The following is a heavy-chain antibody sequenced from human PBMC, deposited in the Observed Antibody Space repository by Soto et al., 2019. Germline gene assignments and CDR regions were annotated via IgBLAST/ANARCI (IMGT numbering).Heavy chain of an antibody. CDR3: ARRMIVVVRYFDY. V-gene: IGHV4-34*01. D-gene: IGHD3-22*01. CDR2: INHSGSN. Sequence: SETLSLTCAVYGGSFSGYYWSWIRQPPGKGLERIGEINHSGSNNYNPSLKSRFTISVDTSKNQFSLKLSSVTAADTAVYYCARRMIVVVRYFDYWGQGALVTVSS. J-gene: IGHJ4*02. CDR1: GGSFSGYY.